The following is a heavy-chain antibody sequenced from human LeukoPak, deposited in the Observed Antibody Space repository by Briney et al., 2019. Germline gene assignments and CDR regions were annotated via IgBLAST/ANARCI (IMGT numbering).Heavy chain of an antibody. CDR1: GGTFSSYA. CDR3: ARGGSSSSLSYYFDY. V-gene: IGHV1-69*05. J-gene: IGHJ4*02. CDR2: IIPIFGTA. D-gene: IGHD6-6*01. Sequence: ASVKVSCKASGGTFSSYAISWVRQAPGQGLEWMGGIIPIFGTANYAQRFQGRVTITTDESTSTAYMELSILRSEDTAVYYCARGGSSSSLSYYFDYWGQGTLVTVSS.